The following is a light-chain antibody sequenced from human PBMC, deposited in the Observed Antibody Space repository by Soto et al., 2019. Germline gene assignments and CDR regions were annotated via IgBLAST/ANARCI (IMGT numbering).Light chain of an antibody. CDR2: SNN. V-gene: IGLV1-44*01. J-gene: IGLJ1*01. CDR3: AAWGDSLNEV. CDR1: SSNIGTNT. Sequence: QSVLTQAPSASETPGQRVTISCSGSSSNIGTNTVNWYQQLPGTAPKLLIYSNNQRPSGVPDRFSGSKSGTSASLAISGLQSEDEADYYCAAWGDSLNEVFGTGTKVTVL.